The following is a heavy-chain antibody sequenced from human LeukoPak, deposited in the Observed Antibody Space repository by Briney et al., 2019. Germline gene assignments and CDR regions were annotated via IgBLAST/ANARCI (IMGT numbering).Heavy chain of an antibody. CDR1: GYTFTGYY. CDR2: INPNSGGT. D-gene: IGHD4-23*01. V-gene: IGHV1-2*02. J-gene: IGHJ4*02. Sequence: ASVKVSCKASGYTFTGYYMHWVRQAPGQGLEWMGWINPNSGGTNYAQKFQGRVTMTRDTSISTAYMELSRLRSDDTAVYYCARVLYGGNSIDYWGQGTLVTVSS. CDR3: ARVLYGGNSIDY.